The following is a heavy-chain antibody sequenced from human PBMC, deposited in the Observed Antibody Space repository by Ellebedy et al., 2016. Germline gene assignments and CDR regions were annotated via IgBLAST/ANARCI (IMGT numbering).Heavy chain of an antibody. CDR1: GYSFTHFA. D-gene: IGHD3-10*01. CDR2: INAGNGNT. CDR3: ARVFGEFHIDY. V-gene: IGHV1-3*01. Sequence: ASVKVSCXASGYSFTHFAMHWVRQAPGQRLEWMGWINAGNGNTKYSQKFQGRVTITRDTSASTAYMELSSLRSEDTAMYYCARVFGEFHIDYWGQGTLVTVSS. J-gene: IGHJ4*02.